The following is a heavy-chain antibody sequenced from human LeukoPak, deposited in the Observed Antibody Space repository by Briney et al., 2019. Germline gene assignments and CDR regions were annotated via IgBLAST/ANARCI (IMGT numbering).Heavy chain of an antibody. J-gene: IGHJ4*02. CDR3: ARSSDGYKAPAFDY. CDR1: GGTVSSYA. Sequence: GASVKVSCKASGGTVSSYAISWVRQAPGQGLEWMGRIIPILGIANYAQKFQGRVTITADKSTSTAYMELSSLRSEDTAVYYCARSSDGYKAPAFDYWGQGTLVTVSS. CDR2: IIPILGIA. D-gene: IGHD5-24*01. V-gene: IGHV1-69*04.